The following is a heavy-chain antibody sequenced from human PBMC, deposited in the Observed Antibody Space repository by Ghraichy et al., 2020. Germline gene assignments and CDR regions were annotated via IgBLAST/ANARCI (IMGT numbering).Heavy chain of an antibody. V-gene: IGHV3-48*02. CDR3: ARGSKVVRFFYYDGMDV. CDR2: ITSSGSFK. J-gene: IGHJ6*02. CDR1: GFSFSSYS. D-gene: IGHD4-23*01. Sequence: GESLNISCVGSGFSFSSYSMNWVRQSPGKGLEWVSYITSSGSFKSYAESVKGRFTMSRDNAHNSLYLQMNSLRDEDTAVYFCARGSKVVRFFYYDGMDVWGQGTTVTVSS.